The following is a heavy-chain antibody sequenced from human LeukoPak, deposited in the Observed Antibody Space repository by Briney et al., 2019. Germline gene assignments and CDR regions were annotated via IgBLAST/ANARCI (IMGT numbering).Heavy chain of an antibody. CDR3: ARELDAMGTPYYYNYGMDV. D-gene: IGHD5-18*01. J-gene: IGHJ6*02. Sequence: GGSLRLSCAASGFTFSSYWMSWVRQAPGKGLEWVANIKQDGSEKYYVDSVKGRFTISRDNAKNTLYLQMNSLRAEDTAVYYCARELDAMGTPYYYNYGMDVWGQGTTVTVSS. CDR2: IKQDGSEK. CDR1: GFTFSSYW. V-gene: IGHV3-7*01.